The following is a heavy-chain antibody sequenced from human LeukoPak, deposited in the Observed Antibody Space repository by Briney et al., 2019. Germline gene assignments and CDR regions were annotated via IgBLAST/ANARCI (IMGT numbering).Heavy chain of an antibody. Sequence: GESLKISCKGSGYSFTSYWIGWVRQMPGKGLEWMGIIYPGDSDTRYSPSFQGQVTISADKSISTAYLQCSSLKASGTAMYYCARRTTIVVVPAAMDAFDIWGQGTMVAVSS. CDR3: ARRTTIVVVPAAMDAFDI. V-gene: IGHV5-51*01. J-gene: IGHJ3*02. D-gene: IGHD2-2*01. CDR2: IYPGDSDT. CDR1: GYSFTSYW.